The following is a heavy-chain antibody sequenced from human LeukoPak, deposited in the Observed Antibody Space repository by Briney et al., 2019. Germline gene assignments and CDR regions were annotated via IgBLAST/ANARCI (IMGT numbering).Heavy chain of an antibody. J-gene: IGHJ4*02. D-gene: IGHD3-10*01. Sequence: SETLSLTCTVSGGSISSYYWSWIRQPPGKGLEWIGEINHSGSTNYNPSLKSRVTISVDTSKNQFSLKLSSVTAADTAVYYCARRNRITMVRGKGRYFDYWGQGTLVTVSS. CDR2: INHSGST. V-gene: IGHV4-34*01. CDR1: GGSISSYY. CDR3: ARRNRITMVRGKGRYFDY.